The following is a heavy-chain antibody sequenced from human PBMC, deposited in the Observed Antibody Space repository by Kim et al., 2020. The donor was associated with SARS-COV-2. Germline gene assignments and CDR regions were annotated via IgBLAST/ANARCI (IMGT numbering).Heavy chain of an antibody. CDR2: IDTACDT. D-gene: IGHD1-26*01. CDR1: GFTFSSYD. CDR3: ARGRVGPITYYYYGMDV. Sequence: GGSLRLSCAPSGFTFSSYDMHWVRQATGKVLDWVSAIDTACDTYYPGSVNGRFTISRENAKNSLYLQMNSLRAGDTAVYYFARGRVGPITYYYYGMDVWG. V-gene: IGHV3-13*01. J-gene: IGHJ6*01.